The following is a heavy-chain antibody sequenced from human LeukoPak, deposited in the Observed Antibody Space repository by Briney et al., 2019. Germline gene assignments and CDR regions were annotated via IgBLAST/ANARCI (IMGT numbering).Heavy chain of an antibody. V-gene: IGHV3-21*01. D-gene: IGHD3-16*01. Sequence: PGGSLRLSCAASGFTFSSYSMNWVRQAPGKGLEWVSSISSSSSYIYYADSVKGRFTISRDNAKNSLYLQMNSLRAEDTAVYYCARDGGALNWFDPWGQGTLVTVSS. CDR2: ISSSSSYI. CDR3: ARDGGALNWFDP. J-gene: IGHJ5*02. CDR1: GFTFSSYS.